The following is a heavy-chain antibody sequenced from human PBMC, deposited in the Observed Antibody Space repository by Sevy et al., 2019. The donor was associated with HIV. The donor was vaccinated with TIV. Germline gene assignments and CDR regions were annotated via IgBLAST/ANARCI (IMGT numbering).Heavy chain of an antibody. CDR1: GFTFSTYT. CDR2: ISSSSNYI. CDR3: ARPYGSGSWEAFDI. Sequence: GGPLRLSCAAPGFTFSTYTMNWVRQAPGKGLGWVASISSSSNYIYYADSVKGRFTISRDNAKNSLYLQMNSLRAEDTAVYYCARPYGSGSWEAFDIWGQGTMVTVSS. D-gene: IGHD3-10*01. J-gene: IGHJ3*02. V-gene: IGHV3-21*01.